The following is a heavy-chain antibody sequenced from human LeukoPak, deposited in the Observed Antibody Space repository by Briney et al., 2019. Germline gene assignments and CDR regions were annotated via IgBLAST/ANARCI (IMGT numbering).Heavy chain of an antibody. CDR3: ARGRYKWELLHH. Sequence: GGSLRLSCAASGFTFSGYAMSWVRQAPGKGLEWVSAISGSGGSTYYADSVKGRFTISRDNSKNTLYLQMNSLRAEDTAVYYCARGRYKWELLHHWGQGTLVTVSS. CDR2: ISGSGGST. V-gene: IGHV3-23*01. CDR1: GFTFSGYA. J-gene: IGHJ4*02. D-gene: IGHD1-26*01.